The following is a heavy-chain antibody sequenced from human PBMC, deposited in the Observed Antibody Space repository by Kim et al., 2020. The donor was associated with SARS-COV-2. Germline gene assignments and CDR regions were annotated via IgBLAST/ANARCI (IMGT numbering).Heavy chain of an antibody. V-gene: IGHV5-10-1*01. CDR2: YT. Sequence: YTNYSPSFQGHVTIAADKSISTAYLQWSSLKASDTAMYYCARANSEWYDPWGQGTLVTVSS. D-gene: IGHD3-10*01. CDR3: ARANSEWYDP. J-gene: IGHJ5*02.